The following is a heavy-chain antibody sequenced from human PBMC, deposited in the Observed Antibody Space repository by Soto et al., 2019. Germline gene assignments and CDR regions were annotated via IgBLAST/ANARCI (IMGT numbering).Heavy chain of an antibody. D-gene: IGHD3-10*01. CDR3: AASLWFGEAVPSYFDY. V-gene: IGHV1-69*01. CDR1: GGTFSSYA. J-gene: IGHJ4*02. CDR2: IIPIFGTA. Sequence: QVQLVQSGAEVKKPGSSVKVSCKASGGTFSSYAISWVRQAPGQGLEWMGGIIPIFGTANYAQKFQGRVTITAAESPSTVYMELSSLRSEDTAVQYCAASLWFGEAVPSYFDYWGQGTLVTVAA.